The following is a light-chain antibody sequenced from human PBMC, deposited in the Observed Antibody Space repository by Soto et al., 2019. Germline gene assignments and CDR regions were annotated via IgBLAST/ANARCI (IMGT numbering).Light chain of an antibody. J-gene: IGKJ4*01. V-gene: IGKV1-12*01. CDR2: TPS. CDR1: QGISSL. Sequence: DIQMTQSPSSVSASVGDRVTITCRASQGISSLLAWYQQKPGKAPNLLIHTPSSLQSAVPSRFSGSGSGTDFTLTIGSLQPEDFASYYCQQANSFPLTFGGGTKVEIK. CDR3: QQANSFPLT.